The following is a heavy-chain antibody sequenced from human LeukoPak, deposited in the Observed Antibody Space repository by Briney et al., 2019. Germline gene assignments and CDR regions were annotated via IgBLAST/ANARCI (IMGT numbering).Heavy chain of an antibody. D-gene: IGHD1-14*01. J-gene: IGHJ3*02. CDR2: IYYSGST. Sequence: SETLSLTCTVSGGSISSYYWSWIRQPPGKGLERIGYIYYSGSTNYNPSLKSRVTISVDTSKNQFSLKLSSVTAADTAVYYCASYHAWHAFDIWGQGTMVTVSS. CDR1: GGSISSYY. CDR3: ASYHAWHAFDI. V-gene: IGHV4-59*12.